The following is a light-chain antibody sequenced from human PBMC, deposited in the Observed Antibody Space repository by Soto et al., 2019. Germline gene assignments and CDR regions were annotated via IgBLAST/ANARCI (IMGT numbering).Light chain of an antibody. CDR3: QQYSNYPWT. J-gene: IGKJ1*01. CDR2: DAS. CDR1: QSISSW. V-gene: IGKV1-5*01. Sequence: DIQMTQSPSTLSASAGDRVTITCRASQSISSWLAWYQQKPGKAPKLLIYDASSLESGVPSRFSGSRSGTEFTLTISSLQPDDFATYYCQQYSNYPWTFGQGTKVEIK.